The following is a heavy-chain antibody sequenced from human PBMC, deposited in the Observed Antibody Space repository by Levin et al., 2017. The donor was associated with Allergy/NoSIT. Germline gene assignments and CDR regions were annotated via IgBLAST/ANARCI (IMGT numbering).Heavy chain of an antibody. Sequence: GESLKISCAASGFTFSSYSMNWVRQAPGKGLEWVSSISSSSSYIYYADSVKGRFTISRDNAKNSLYLQMNSLRAEDTAVYYCARGKTYGSGDDYWGQGTLVTVSS. J-gene: IGHJ4*02. CDR3: ARGKTYGSGDDY. CDR2: ISSSSSYI. V-gene: IGHV3-21*01. D-gene: IGHD3-10*01. CDR1: GFTFSSYS.